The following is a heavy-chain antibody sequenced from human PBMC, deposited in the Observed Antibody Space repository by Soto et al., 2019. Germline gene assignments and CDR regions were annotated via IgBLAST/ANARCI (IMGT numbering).Heavy chain of an antibody. V-gene: IGHV3-30*18. CDR3: AKALDYYGSGSPDY. CDR1: GFTFSSYG. Sequence: VQLLESGGGLVQPGGSLRLSCAASGFTFSSYGMHWVRQAPGKGLEWVAVISYDGSNKYYADSVKGRFTISRDNSKNTLYLQMNSLRAEDTAVYYCAKALDYYGSGSPDYWGQGTLVTVSS. J-gene: IGHJ4*02. CDR2: ISYDGSNK. D-gene: IGHD3-10*01.